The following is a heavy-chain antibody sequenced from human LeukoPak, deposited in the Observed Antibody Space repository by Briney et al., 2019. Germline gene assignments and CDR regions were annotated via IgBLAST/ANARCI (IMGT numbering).Heavy chain of an antibody. V-gene: IGHV1-18*01. CDR1: GYIFTSYG. J-gene: IGHJ4*02. Sequence: ASVKVSCKASGYIFTSYGISWVRQAPGQGLEWMGWISPYNGNTIHAQNLQGRVTMTTDTSTSIAYMELRSLRSDDTAVYYCARGPGGSSYYFDYWGQGTLVTVSS. D-gene: IGHD1-26*01. CDR2: ISPYNGNT. CDR3: ARGPGGSSYYFDY.